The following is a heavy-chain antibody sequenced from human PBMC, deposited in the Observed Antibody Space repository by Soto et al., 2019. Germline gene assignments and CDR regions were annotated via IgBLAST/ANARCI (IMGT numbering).Heavy chain of an antibody. V-gene: IGHV1-18*01. Sequence: QVQLVQSGAEVKKTGASVEVSCKASGYTFISYGISWVRQAPGQGLEWMGWISPYNGKTNYAQTFQGRATMTTDRSTSTAYMELRSLRSDDTAVYYCARAGFSTRWLGLLGTGAHGVEIDFWGQGTLVTVSS. CDR1: GYTFISYG. J-gene: IGHJ4*02. CDR3: ARAGFSTRWLGLLGTGAHGVEIDF. CDR2: ISPYNGKT. D-gene: IGHD7-27*01.